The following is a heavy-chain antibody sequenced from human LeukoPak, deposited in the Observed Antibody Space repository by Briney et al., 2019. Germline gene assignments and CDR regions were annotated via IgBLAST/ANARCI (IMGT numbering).Heavy chain of an antibody. CDR3: ARHSGLRSPFDP. V-gene: IGHV4-59*05. CDR2: IYSSGNT. J-gene: IGHJ5*02. D-gene: IGHD3-3*01. CDR1: GGSISSYY. Sequence: SQTLSLTCTVSGGSISSYYWSWIRQPPGRDLEWIGSIYSSGNTYYNPSLESRVTISVDTSKNQLSLKLTSATAADTSVYYCARHSGLRSPFDPWGQGTLVTVSS.